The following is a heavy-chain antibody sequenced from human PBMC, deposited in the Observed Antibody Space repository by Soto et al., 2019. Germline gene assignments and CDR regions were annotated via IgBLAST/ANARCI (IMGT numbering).Heavy chain of an antibody. J-gene: IGHJ3*02. D-gene: IGHD2-15*01. CDR1: GGTFSSYT. Sequence: QVQLVQSGAEVKKPGSSVKVSCKASGGTFSSYTISWVRQAPGQGLEWMGRIIPILGIANYAQKFQGRVTITADKSTSTAYMELSSLRYEDTAVYYCAVPYCSGRSFDDGDAFDIWGQGTMVTVSS. CDR3: AVPYCSGRSFDDGDAFDI. V-gene: IGHV1-69*02. CDR2: IIPILGIA.